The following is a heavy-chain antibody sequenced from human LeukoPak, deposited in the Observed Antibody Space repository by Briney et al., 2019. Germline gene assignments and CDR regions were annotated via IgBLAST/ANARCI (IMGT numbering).Heavy chain of an antibody. CDR1: GDSFSGYY. Sequence: KPSETLSLTCAVYGDSFSGYYWTWIRQPPGKGLEWIGEINHSGSTNNNPSLKSRVTISVDTSKNQFSLNLTSVTAADTAAYYCATNVPGTTDFDPWGQGTLVTVSS. CDR2: INHSGST. V-gene: IGHV4-34*01. CDR3: ATNVPGTTDFDP. D-gene: IGHD1-14*01. J-gene: IGHJ5*02.